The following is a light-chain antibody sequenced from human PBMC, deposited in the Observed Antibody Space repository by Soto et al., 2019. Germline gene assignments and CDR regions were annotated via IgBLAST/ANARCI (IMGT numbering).Light chain of an antibody. CDR1: SNDVGSYNL. CDR3: CSYAGSTTYV. Sequence: QSALTQPASVSGSPGQSITISCTGTSNDVGSYNLVSWYQQHPGKAPKLMIYEASERPSGVSNRFPGSKSGNTASLTISGLQSDDEADYYCCSYAGSTTYVFGSGTKITV. J-gene: IGLJ1*01. CDR2: EAS. V-gene: IGLV2-23*01.